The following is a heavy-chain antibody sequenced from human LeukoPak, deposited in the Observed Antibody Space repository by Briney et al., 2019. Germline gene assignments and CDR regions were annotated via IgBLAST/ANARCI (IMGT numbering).Heavy chain of an antibody. Sequence: SVKVSCKASGGTFGSYAISWVRQAPGQGLEWMGGIIPIFGTANYAQKFQGRVTITADESTSTAYMELSSLRSEDTAVYYCAREGHTAMDGGAFDIWGQGTMVTVSS. CDR1: GGTFGSYA. D-gene: IGHD5-18*01. CDR3: AREGHTAMDGGAFDI. V-gene: IGHV1-69*13. J-gene: IGHJ3*02. CDR2: IIPIFGTA.